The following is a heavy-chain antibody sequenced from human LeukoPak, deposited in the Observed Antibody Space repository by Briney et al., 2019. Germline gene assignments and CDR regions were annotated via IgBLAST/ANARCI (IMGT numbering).Heavy chain of an antibody. J-gene: IGHJ6*03. CDR1: GGSFSGYY. CDR2: INHSGST. V-gene: IGHV4-34*01. D-gene: IGHD3-3*01. CDR3: ARGLRFLEWLPHHYYMDV. Sequence: SETLSLTCAVYGGSFSGYYWSWIRQPPGKGLEWNGEINHSGSTNYNPSLKSRVTISVDTSKNQFSLKLSSVTAADTAVYYCARGLRFLEWLPHHYYMDVWGKGTTVTVSS.